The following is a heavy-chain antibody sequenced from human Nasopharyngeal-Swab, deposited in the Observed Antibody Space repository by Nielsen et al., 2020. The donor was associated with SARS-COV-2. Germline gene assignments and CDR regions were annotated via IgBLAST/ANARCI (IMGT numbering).Heavy chain of an antibody. D-gene: IGHD6-13*01. V-gene: IGHV3-7*01. J-gene: IGHJ6*02. CDR2: IGQDGGGK. Sequence: GGSLRLSCAASGFTYWMNWVRQAPGKGLEWVGNIGQDGGGKKYVDSVKGRFTISRDNANNLLYLQMNSLRAEDTAVYYCARDGLYSSSWSPYYYGMDVWGQGTTVTVSS. CDR1: GFTYW. CDR3: ARDGLYSSSWSPYYYGMDV.